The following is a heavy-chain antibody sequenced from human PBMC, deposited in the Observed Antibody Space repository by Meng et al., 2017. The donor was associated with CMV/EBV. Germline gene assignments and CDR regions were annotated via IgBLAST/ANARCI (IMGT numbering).Heavy chain of an antibody. CDR1: GFTFSDYY. CDR2: ISSSGSTI. Sequence: GEPLKISCAASGFTFSDYYMSCIRQAPGKGLEWVSYISSSGSTIYYADSVKGRFTISSDNAKNSLYLQMNSLRAEDTAVYYCARDRLPLYYYDSSGRNAFDIWGQGTMVTVSS. J-gene: IGHJ3*02. D-gene: IGHD3-22*01. CDR3: ARDRLPLYYYDSSGRNAFDI. V-gene: IGHV3-11*04.